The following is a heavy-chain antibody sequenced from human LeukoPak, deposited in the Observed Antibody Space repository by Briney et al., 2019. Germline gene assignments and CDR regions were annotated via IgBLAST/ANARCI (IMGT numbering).Heavy chain of an antibody. J-gene: IGHJ6*02. CDR2: IYYSGST. V-gene: IGHV4-59*08. CDR1: GGSISSYY. D-gene: IGHD1-20*01. CDR3: ARSITRTTLMHYYYYYGMDV. Sequence: SETLSLTCTVSGGSISSYYWSWIRQPPGKGLEWIGYIYYSGSTNYNPSLKSRVTISVDTSKNQFSLKLSPVTAADTAVYYCARSITRTTLMHYYYYYGMDVWGQGTTVTVSS.